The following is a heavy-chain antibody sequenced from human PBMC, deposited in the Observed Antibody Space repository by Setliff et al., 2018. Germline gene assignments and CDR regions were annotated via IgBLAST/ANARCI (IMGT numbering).Heavy chain of an antibody. J-gene: IGHJ4*02. Sequence: PGGSLRLSCAASGFTFNNYWMHWVRQAPGKGLVWVSRINSDGSARNYADSVKGRFTISRDNTKNTLYLQMNSLRVEDTAVYYCTRGGVTVREIPHDYWGQGTLVTVS. CDR2: INSDGSAR. CDR1: GFTFNNYW. D-gene: IGHD3-10*01. V-gene: IGHV3-74*01. CDR3: TRGGVTVREIPHDY.